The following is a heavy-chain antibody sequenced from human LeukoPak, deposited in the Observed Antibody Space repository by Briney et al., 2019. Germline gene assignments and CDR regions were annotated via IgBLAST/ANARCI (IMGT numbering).Heavy chain of an antibody. CDR2: MNPNSGNT. D-gene: IGHD2-15*01. CDR3: ARGYCSGGSCPSNDYYYYGMDV. V-gene: IGHV1-8*01. CDR1: GYTFTSYD. Sequence: ASVKVSCKASGYTFTSYDINWVRQATGQGLEWMGWMNPNSGNTGYAQKFQGRVTMTRNTSISTACMELSSLRSEDTAVYYCARGYCSGGSCPSNDYYYYGMDVWGQGTTVTVSS. J-gene: IGHJ6*02.